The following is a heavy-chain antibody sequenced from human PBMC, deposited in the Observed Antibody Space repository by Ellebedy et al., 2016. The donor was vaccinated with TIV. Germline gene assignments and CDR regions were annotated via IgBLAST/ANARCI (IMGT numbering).Heavy chain of an antibody. Sequence: PGGSLRLSCAASGFTFNSHAMSWVRQAPGRGLEWVSTISGSGGTTYYVDSMKGRFTISRDNSKNTLYLQLNSLRAEDAALYYCARTSTMTTFGASDFWGQGTMVTVS. V-gene: IGHV3-23*01. J-gene: IGHJ3*01. CDR1: GFTFNSHA. CDR3: ARTSTMTTFGASDF. CDR2: ISGSGGTT. D-gene: IGHD3-16*01.